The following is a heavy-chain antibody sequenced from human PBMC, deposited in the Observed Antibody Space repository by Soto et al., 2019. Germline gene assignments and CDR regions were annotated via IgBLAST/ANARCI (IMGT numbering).Heavy chain of an antibody. Sequence: GESLKISCKVSGYSFSYYWIAWVRHVPGKGLEWMGIIYPGDSDTRYSPSFQGQVTISADKSISTAYLQWSSLKASDTAMYYCARTSAAGKYYYGMDVWGQGTTVTVSS. CDR2: IYPGDSDT. J-gene: IGHJ6*02. CDR3: ARTSAAGKYYYGMDV. CDR1: GYSFSYYW. V-gene: IGHV5-51*01. D-gene: IGHD6-13*01.